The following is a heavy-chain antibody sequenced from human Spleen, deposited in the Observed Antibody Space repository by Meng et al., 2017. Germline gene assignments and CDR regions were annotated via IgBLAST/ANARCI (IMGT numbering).Heavy chain of an antibody. CDR1: GFTFSAYW. V-gene: IGHV3-74*01. CDR3: ARGYYITVPDY. J-gene: IGHJ4*02. Sequence: EVQLVESGGGLVQPGESLRLSCAASGFTFSAYWIHWVRQAPGRGLVWVSILYASGSTYYTDSVKGRFTISRDNAKNTLYLQMNSLRAEDTAVYYCARGYYITVPDYWGQGTLVTVSS. D-gene: IGHD2/OR15-2a*01. CDR2: LYASGST.